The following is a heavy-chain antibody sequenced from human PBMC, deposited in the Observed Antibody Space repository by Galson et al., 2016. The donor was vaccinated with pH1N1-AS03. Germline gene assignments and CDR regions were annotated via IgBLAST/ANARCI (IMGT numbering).Heavy chain of an antibody. D-gene: IGHD1-14*01. CDR1: GFSLNTNGVG. CDR2: IYWDDHK. CDR3: AHRESRMHGLDV. V-gene: IGHV2-5*02. J-gene: IGHJ6*02. Sequence: PALVKPTQTLTLTCSFTGFSLNTNGVGVGWIRQPPGKAPEWLALIYWDDHKVYSPFLSSRLTITKVTSVNQVVLIMTNMDPVDTATYFRAHRESRMHGLDVWGQGTTVTVSS.